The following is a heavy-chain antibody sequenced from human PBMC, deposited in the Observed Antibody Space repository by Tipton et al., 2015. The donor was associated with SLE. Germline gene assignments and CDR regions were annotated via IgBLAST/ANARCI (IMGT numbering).Heavy chain of an antibody. V-gene: IGHV4-39*01. D-gene: IGHD3-22*01. J-gene: IGHJ3*01. CDR1: GASTSSGRYY. CDR3: ARHFPRHYDSRTYSEAFDV. Sequence: TLSLTCTVSGASTSSGRYYWVWIRQSPGGGLEWIGSIYYTGSTYYNPSLKSRVSTSVDTSKNQFSLKLTSVTAADTAVYYCARHFPRHYDSRTYSEAFDVWGQGTMVTVS. CDR2: IYYTGST.